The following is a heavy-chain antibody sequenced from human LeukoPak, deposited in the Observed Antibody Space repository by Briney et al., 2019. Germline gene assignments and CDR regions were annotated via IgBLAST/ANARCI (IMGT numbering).Heavy chain of an antibody. CDR1: RYTFTGYY. J-gene: IGHJ4*02. CDR2: INPSGGST. V-gene: IGHV1-46*03. CDR3: ARDQDIVVVVAATEGGFDY. Sequence: ASVKVSCKASRYTFTGYYMHWVRQAPGQGLEWMGIINPSGGSTSYAQKFQGRVTMTRDTSTSTVYMELSSLRSEDTAVYYCARDQDIVVVVAATEGGFDYWGQGTLVTVSS. D-gene: IGHD2-15*01.